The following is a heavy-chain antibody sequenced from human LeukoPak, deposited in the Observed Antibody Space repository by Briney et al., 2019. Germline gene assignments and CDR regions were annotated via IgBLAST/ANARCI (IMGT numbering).Heavy chain of an antibody. V-gene: IGHV3-23*01. J-gene: IGHJ4*02. CDR3: ARGPRYSSSWYGFDY. CDR2: ISGSGGST. D-gene: IGHD6-13*01. Sequence: GGSLRLSCAASGFTFSSYAMSWVRQAPGKGLEWVSAISGSGGSTYYADSVKGRFTISRDNSKNTLYLQMNSLRAEDTAVYYCARGPRYSSSWYGFDYWGQGTLVTVSS. CDR1: GFTFSSYA.